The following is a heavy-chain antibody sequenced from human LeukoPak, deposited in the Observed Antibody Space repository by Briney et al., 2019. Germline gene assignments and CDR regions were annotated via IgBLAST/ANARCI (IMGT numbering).Heavy chain of an antibody. CDR3: ARDLGRGSYDDAFDI. D-gene: IGHD3-16*01. V-gene: IGHV1-46*01. CDR1: GYTFTSYD. CDR2: INPSGGST. Sequence: GASVKVSCKASGYTFTSYDINWVRQAPGQGLEWMGIINPSGGSTSYAQKFQGRVTMTRDTSTSTVYMELSSLRSEDTAVYYCARDLGRGSYDDAFDIWGQGTMVTVSS. J-gene: IGHJ3*02.